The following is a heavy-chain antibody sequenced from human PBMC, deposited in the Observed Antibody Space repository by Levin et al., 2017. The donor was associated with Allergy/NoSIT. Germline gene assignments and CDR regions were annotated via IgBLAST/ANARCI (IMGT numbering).Heavy chain of an antibody. CDR3: ARDGPLGMVQGVRGAFDI. CDR2: INPSGGST. V-gene: IGHV1-46*01. J-gene: IGHJ3*02. D-gene: IGHD3-10*01. Sequence: ASVKVSCKASGYTFTSYYMHWVRQAPGQGLEWMGIINPSGGSTSYAQKFQGRVTMTRDTSTSTVYMELSSLRSEDTAVYYCARDGPLGMVQGVRGAFDIWGQGTMVTVSS. CDR1: GYTFTSYY.